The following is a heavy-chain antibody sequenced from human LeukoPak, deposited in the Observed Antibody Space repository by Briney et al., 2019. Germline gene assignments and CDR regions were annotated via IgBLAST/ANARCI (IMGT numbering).Heavy chain of an antibody. CDR1: GFTFNDHC. CDR2: TRYKANSYTT. J-gene: IGHJ2*01. D-gene: IGHD3-10*01. Sequence: PGGSLRLSFAASGFTFNDHCMDWVPQAPGKGLEWVGRTRYKANSYTTEYAASVKGRFTISRDDSKKSLYLQMNSLKTEDTAVYYCARESGGGVLGYFDLWGRGTLVSVSS. V-gene: IGHV3-72*01. CDR3: ARESGGGVLGYFDL.